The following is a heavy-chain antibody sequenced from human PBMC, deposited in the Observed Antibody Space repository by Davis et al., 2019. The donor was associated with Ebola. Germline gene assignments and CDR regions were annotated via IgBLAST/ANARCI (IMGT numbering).Heavy chain of an antibody. D-gene: IGHD3-16*01. J-gene: IGHJ5*02. CDR1: GFTFSSYW. CDR2: IKQDGSEK. Sequence: PGGSLRLSCAASGFTFSSYWMSWVRQAPGKGLEWVANIKQDGSEKYYVDSVKGRFTISRDNAKNTLYLQMNSLRAEGTAVYYCAKYPHSGGYYDWFDPWGQGTLVTVSS. CDR3: AKYPHSGGYYDWFDP. V-gene: IGHV3-7*03.